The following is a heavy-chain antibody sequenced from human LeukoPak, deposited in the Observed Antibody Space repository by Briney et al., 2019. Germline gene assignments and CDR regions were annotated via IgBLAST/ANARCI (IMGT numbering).Heavy chain of an antibody. CDR3: ARHPVIVVVSNWFDP. D-gene: IGHD2-2*01. CDR2: IYYSGST. Sequence: SETLYLTCTVSGGSISSSSYYWGWIRQPPGKGLEWIGSIYYSGSTYYNPSLKSRVTISVDTSKNQFSLKLSSVTAADTAVYYCARHPVIVVVSNWFDPWGQGTLVTVSS. J-gene: IGHJ5*02. V-gene: IGHV4-39*01. CDR1: GGSISSSSYY.